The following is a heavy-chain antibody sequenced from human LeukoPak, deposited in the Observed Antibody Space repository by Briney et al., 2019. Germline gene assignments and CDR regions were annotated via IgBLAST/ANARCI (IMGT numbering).Heavy chain of an antibody. CDR2: IKQDGSNK. Sequence: GGSLRLPCSASGFTYSNCWMTCARQAPGKGLEWVANIKQDGSNKYYVDSVKGRFTISRDNAKDSLYLQMDSLRAEDTAVYYCARDAFWTRFDPWGQGTLVTVSS. CDR1: GFTYSNCW. V-gene: IGHV3-7*05. D-gene: IGHD3/OR15-3a*01. J-gene: IGHJ5*02. CDR3: ARDAFWTRFDP.